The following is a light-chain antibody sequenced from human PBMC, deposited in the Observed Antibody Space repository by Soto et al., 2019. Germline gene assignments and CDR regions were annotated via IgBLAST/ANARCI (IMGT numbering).Light chain of an antibody. Sequence: QSALTQPRSVSGSPGQSVTISCTGTSSEVGGYNYVSWYQQHPGKAPKLMIYDVSKRPSGVPDRFSGSKSGNTASLTISGLQAEDEADYYCCSYAGSYTFGVVFGGGTKVTVL. CDR3: CSYAGSYTFGVV. J-gene: IGLJ2*01. CDR2: DVS. CDR1: SSEVGGYNY. V-gene: IGLV2-11*01.